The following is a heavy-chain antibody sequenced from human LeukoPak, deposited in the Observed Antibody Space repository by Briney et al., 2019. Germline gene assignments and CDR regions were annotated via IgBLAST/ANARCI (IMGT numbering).Heavy chain of an antibody. D-gene: IGHD6-6*01. CDR1: GYSISSGYH. CDR2: MYHSGST. V-gene: IGHV4-38-2*01. J-gene: IGHJ4*02. Sequence: SETLSLTCAVSGYSISSGYHWGWIRQSPGKGLEWIGFMYHSGSTYYDPSPKSRVTISVDTSKNQFSLKLSSVTAADTAVYYCARRIVSSSSGFDYWGQGTLVTVSS. CDR3: ARRIVSSSSGFDY.